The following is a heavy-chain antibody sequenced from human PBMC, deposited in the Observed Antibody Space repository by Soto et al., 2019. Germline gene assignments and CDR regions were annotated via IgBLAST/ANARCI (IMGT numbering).Heavy chain of an antibody. CDR1: GYSISSSNW. V-gene: IGHV4-28*01. CDR3: ARREIQVPIDY. D-gene: IGHD1-26*01. Sequence: QVQLQESGPGLVKPSDTLSLTCAVSGYSISSSNWWGWIRQPPGKGLEWIGYIYYSGTTYYNQSLKSRGTISVDETSNQFSPQLTSVTAVDKAVYYCARREIQVPIDYWGQGTLVTVSS. J-gene: IGHJ4*02. CDR2: IYYSGTT.